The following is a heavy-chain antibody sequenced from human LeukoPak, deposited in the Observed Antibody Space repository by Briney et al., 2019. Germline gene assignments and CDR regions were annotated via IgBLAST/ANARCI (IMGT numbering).Heavy chain of an antibody. D-gene: IGHD6-6*01. CDR2: IYYSGST. CDR1: GGSISNDDSY. J-gene: IGHJ4*02. CDR3: AREDARYSSSGFYFDS. Sequence: SQTLSLTCTVSGGSISNDDSYWSWIRQPPGRGLEWIGYIYYSGSTCYSPSLKSRVTISVDTSKNQFSLKLSSVTAADTAVYFCAREDARYSSSGFYFDSWGQGTLVTVSS. V-gene: IGHV4-30-4*01.